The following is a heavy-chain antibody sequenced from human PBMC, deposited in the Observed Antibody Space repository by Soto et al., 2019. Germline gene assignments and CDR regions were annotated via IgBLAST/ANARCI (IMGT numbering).Heavy chain of an antibody. Sequence: PGGSLRVSCAASGFTFRSFTIKWVRQSPGKGLEWVSTISSNSAYIYYTDALRGRFTISRDNAKNSLHLQMNSLRAEDTAVYYSTRDASRDSSARGWFDPWGPGTLVTVSS. J-gene: IGHJ5*02. CDR3: TRDASRDSSARGWFDP. CDR1: GFTFRSFT. V-gene: IGHV3-21*01. CDR2: ISSNSAYI. D-gene: IGHD6-13*01.